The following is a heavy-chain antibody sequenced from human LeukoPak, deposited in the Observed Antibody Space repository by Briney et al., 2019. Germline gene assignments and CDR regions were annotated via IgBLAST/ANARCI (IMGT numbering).Heavy chain of an antibody. CDR3: ARTLSSGYPDYFYYMDV. CDR1: GGSISSSSYY. V-gene: IGHV4-39*07. CDR2: IYYSGST. D-gene: IGHD3-22*01. Sequence: SETLSLTCTVSGGSISSSSYYWGWIRQPPGKGLEWIGSIYYSGSTYYNPSLKSRVTISVDTSKNLFSLRLSSVTAADTAVYYCARTLSSGYPDYFYYMDVWGKGTTVTVSS. J-gene: IGHJ6*03.